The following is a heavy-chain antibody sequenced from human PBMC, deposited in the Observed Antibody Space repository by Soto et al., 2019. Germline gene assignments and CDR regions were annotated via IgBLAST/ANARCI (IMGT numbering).Heavy chain of an antibody. D-gene: IGHD1-26*01. CDR3: ARVWWELLSFDY. CDR2: IYHSGST. J-gene: IGHJ4*02. V-gene: IGHV4-4*02. CDR1: VGSISSSNW. Sequence: SETLSLTCAVSVGSISSSNWWSWVRQPPGKGLEWIGEIYHSGSTNYNPSLKSRVTISVDKSKNQFSLKLSSVTAADTAVYYCARVWWELLSFDYWGQGTLVTVSS.